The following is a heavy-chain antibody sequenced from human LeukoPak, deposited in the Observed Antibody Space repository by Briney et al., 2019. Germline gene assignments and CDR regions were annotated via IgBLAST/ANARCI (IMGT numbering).Heavy chain of an antibody. CDR2: ISPGSNTI. J-gene: IGHJ4*02. Sequence: PGGFLRLSCEASGFTFRTYRMNWVRQAPAKGLEGVSYISPGSNTIYYAGSVKGRFTISRDNAMNSLYLQMNSRRDEDTAVYYCARGVDYWGQGTVVTVSS. V-gene: IGHV3-48*02. CDR3: ARGVDY. CDR1: GFTFRTYR.